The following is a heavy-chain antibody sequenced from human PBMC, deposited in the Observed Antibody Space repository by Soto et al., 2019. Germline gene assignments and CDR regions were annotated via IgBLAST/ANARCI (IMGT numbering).Heavy chain of an antibody. Sequence: SETLSLTCAVYGGSFSGYYWSWIRQTQWKGLEWIGGINHSGSTNYNPSLKSRVTISVDTAKNQFSLKLSSVTAADTPVYYCARALKGSGSDYYYYYGLDVWGQGTTVTVSS. CDR2: INHSGST. V-gene: IGHV4-34*01. J-gene: IGHJ6*02. CDR1: GGSFSGYY. CDR3: ARALKGSGSDYYYYYGLDV. D-gene: IGHD3-3*01.